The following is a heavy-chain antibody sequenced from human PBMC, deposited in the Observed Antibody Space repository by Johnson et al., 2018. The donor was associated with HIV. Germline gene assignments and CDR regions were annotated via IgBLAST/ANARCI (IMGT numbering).Heavy chain of an antibody. J-gene: IGHJ3*02. CDR1: GFTFSSYA. D-gene: IGHD2-21*01. Sequence: QVQLVESGGGVVQPGRSLRLSCAASGFTFSSYAMHWVRQAPGKGLEWVAVISYDGSNKYYADSVKGRFTISRDNSKNTLYLQMNSLRAEDTAVYYCARGYGVVIDLLDAFDIWGQGTMVTISS. CDR2: ISYDGSNK. V-gene: IGHV3-30*04. CDR3: ARGYGVVIDLLDAFDI.